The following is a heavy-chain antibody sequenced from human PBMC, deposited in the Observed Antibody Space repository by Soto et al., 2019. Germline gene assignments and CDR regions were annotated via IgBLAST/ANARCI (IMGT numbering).Heavy chain of an antibody. CDR3: AREVNSSPARGPNWFDP. CDR2: TYHSGTT. V-gene: IGHV4-4*02. J-gene: IGHJ5*02. D-gene: IGHD6-13*01. CDR1: GDSINNSHW. Sequence: QVQLQESGPGLVQPSGTLSLTCAVSGDSINNSHWWSWVRQTPGKGLEWIGETYHSGTTNYNPSPKTRVTISIDKSKNQFSLKINSVTAADTAVYYCAREVNSSPARGPNWFDPWGQGTLVTVSS.